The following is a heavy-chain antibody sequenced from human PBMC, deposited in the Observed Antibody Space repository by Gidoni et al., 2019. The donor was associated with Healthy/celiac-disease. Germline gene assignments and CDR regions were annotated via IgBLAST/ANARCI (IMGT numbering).Heavy chain of an antibody. CDR1: GYTLTELS. CDR3: ATGWGYIVVVPAAIFAFDI. Sequence: QVQLVQSGAEVKKPGASVKVSCKVSGYTLTELSMHWVRQAPGKGLEWMGGFDPEDGETIYAQKFQGRVNMTEDTSTDTAYMELSSLRSEDTAVYYCATGWGYIVVVPAAIFAFDIWGQGTMVTVSS. V-gene: IGHV1-24*01. D-gene: IGHD2-2*01. J-gene: IGHJ3*02. CDR2: FDPEDGET.